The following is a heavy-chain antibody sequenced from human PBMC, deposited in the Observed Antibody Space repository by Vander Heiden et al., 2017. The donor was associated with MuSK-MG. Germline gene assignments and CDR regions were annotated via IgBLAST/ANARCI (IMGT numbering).Heavy chain of an antibody. CDR3: AKGPSGSTLYYYYGMDV. J-gene: IGHJ6*02. V-gene: IGHV3-23*01. CDR2: ISGSGGST. CDR1: GFTFSSYA. D-gene: IGHD1-1*01. Sequence: EVQLLASGGGLVQPGGSLRLSCAASGFTFSSYAMGWVRQAPGKGLEWVSAISGSGGSTYYADSVKGRFTISRDNSKNTLYLQMNSLRAEDTAVYYCAKGPSGSTLYYYYGMDVWGQGTTVTVSS.